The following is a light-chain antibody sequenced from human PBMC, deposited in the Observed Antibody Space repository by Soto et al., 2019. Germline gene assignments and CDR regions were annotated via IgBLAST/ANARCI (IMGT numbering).Light chain of an antibody. V-gene: IGKV2-40*01. CDR2: TVS. CDR1: QSLLDSDDGNTY. J-gene: IGKJ4*01. CDR3: MQRIEFPLT. Sequence: DIVMTQTPLSLRVTPGEPASISCRSSQSLLDSDDGNTYLDWYLQKPGQSPQLLIYTVSYRASGVPDRFSGSGSGTDFTLKISRVKAEDVGVYYCMQRIEFPLTFGGGTKVDIK.